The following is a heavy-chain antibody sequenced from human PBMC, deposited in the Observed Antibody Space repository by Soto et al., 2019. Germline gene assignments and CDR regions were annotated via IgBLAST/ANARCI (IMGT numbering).Heavy chain of an antibody. CDR1: GYSFTSYW. Sequence: PGESLKISCKGSGYSFTSYWIGWVRQMPGKGLEWMGIIYPGDSDTRYSPSFQGQVTISADKSISTAYLQWSSLKASDTAMYYCARHGNNHKRAFNGVAGKRYYYYCYMDVWGKGTTVTVSS. CDR2: IYPGDSDT. D-gene: IGHD2-15*01. J-gene: IGHJ6*03. V-gene: IGHV5-51*01. CDR3: ARHGNNHKRAFNGVAGKRYYYYCYMDV.